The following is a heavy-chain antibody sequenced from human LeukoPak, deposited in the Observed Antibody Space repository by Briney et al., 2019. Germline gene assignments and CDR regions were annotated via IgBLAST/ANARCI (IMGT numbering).Heavy chain of an antibody. Sequence: GRSLRLSCASSGFTFINYGIHWVRQTPGKGLEWVAVLSYDGSHKYYADFVAGRFNISRDDSKNTVYLQMSSLRAEDTALYYCARDERLNYGSIDYWGQGTLVIVSS. J-gene: IGHJ4*02. D-gene: IGHD3-10*01. CDR2: LSYDGSHK. CDR3: ARDERLNYGSIDY. V-gene: IGHV3-30*04. CDR1: GFTFINYG.